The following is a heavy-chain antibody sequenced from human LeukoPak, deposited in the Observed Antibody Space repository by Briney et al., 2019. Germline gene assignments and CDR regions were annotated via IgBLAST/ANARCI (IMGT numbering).Heavy chain of an antibody. Sequence: SQTLSLTCTVSGGSISSGGYFWSWIRQHPGKGLEWIAYIYDSGRRNYNPSLESRVTISLDTSKNQFSLKLSSVTAADTAVYYCARAFRSNPYNWFDPWGQGTLVTVSS. V-gene: IGHV4-31*03. CDR3: ARAFRSNPYNWFDP. CDR2: IYDSGRR. CDR1: GGSISSGGYF. J-gene: IGHJ5*02.